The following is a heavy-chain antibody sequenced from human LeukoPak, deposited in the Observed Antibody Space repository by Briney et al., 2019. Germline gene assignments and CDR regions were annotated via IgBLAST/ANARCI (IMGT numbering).Heavy chain of an antibody. CDR1: GYTFTSYY. J-gene: IGHJ4*03. V-gene: IGHV1-46*01. CDR3: ARDSEIFASDY. CDR2: INPSGGST. D-gene: IGHD3-3*01. Sequence: ASVNVSCKASGYTFTSYYMHWVRQAPGQGLEWMGIINPSGGSTSYAQKFQGTVTMTRDTSTSTVYMELSSLRSEDTAVYYCARDSEIFASDYSGQGNLVTVSS.